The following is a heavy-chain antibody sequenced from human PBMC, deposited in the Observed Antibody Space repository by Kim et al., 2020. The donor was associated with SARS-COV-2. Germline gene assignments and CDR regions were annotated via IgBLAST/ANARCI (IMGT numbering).Heavy chain of an antibody. V-gene: IGHV3-30*01. Sequence: NKYYADSVKGRFTISRDNSKNTLYLQMNSLRAEDTAVYYCALYPSDAFDIWGQGTMVTVSS. CDR2: NK. J-gene: IGHJ3*02. CDR3: ALYPSDAFDI.